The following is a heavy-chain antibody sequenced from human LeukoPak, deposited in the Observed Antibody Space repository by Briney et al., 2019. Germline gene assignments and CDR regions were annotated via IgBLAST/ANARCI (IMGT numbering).Heavy chain of an antibody. Sequence: PSETLSLTCTVSGGSISSSSYYWGWIRQPPGKGLEWIGYIYYSGSTYYNPSLKSRVTISVDTSKNQFSLKLSSVTAADTAVYYCARDGPAGGYGIDYWGQGTLVTVSS. V-gene: IGHV4-30-4*08. CDR1: GGSISSSSYY. J-gene: IGHJ4*02. D-gene: IGHD5-12*01. CDR3: ARDGPAGGYGIDY. CDR2: IYYSGST.